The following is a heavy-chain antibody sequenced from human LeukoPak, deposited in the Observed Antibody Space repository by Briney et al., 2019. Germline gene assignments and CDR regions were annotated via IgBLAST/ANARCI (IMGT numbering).Heavy chain of an antibody. CDR3: AILRWDSGYEDDFDY. Sequence: PGGSLRLSCAASGFTFSSYWMSWVRQAPGKGLEWVANIKQDGSEKYYVDSVKGRFTISRDNAKNSLYLQMNSLRAEDTAVYYCAILRWDSGYEDDFDYWGQGTLVTVSS. CDR1: GFTFSSYW. J-gene: IGHJ4*02. CDR2: IKQDGSEK. V-gene: IGHV3-7*01. D-gene: IGHD3-22*01.